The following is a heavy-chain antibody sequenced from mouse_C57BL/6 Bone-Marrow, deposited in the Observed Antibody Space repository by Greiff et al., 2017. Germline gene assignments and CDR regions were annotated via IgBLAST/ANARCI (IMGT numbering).Heavy chain of an antibody. D-gene: IGHD1-1*01. V-gene: IGHV1-72*01. Sequence: QVQLKQPGAELVKPGASVKLSCKASGYTFTSYWMHWVQQRPGRGLEWIGRIDPNSGGTKYNEKFKSKATLTVDKPSSTAYMQLSSLTSEDTADDNCARGTVIATDYAMDYWGQGTAVTVSS. CDR2: IDPNSGGT. CDR1: GYTFTSYW. J-gene: IGHJ4*01. CDR3: ARGTVIATDYAMDY.